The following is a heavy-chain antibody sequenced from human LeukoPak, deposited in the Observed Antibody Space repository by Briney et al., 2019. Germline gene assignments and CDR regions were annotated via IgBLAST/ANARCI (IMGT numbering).Heavy chain of an antibody. CDR1: GGSISSYY. J-gene: IGHJ3*02. D-gene: IGHD3-10*01. CDR3: ARVSYYNAFDI. Sequence: SETLSLTCTVSGGSISSYYWSWIRQPPGKGLEWIGYIYYSGSINYNPSLKSRVTISVDTSKNQFSLKLSSVTAADTAVYYCARVSYYNAFDIWGQGTMVTVSS. CDR2: IYYSGSI. V-gene: IGHV4-59*01.